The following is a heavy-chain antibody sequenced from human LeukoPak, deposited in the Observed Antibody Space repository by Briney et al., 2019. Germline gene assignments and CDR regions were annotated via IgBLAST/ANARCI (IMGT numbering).Heavy chain of an antibody. CDR3: ARDGFGPYYDFWSGYDY. CDR2: IYTSGST. V-gene: IGHV4-4*07. Sequence: SETLSLTCTVSGGSISSYYWSWIRQPAGKGLEWIGRIYTSGSTNYNPSLKSRVTMSVDTSKNQFSLKLSSVTAADTAVYYCARDGFGPYYDFWSGYDYWGQGTLVTDSS. J-gene: IGHJ4*02. D-gene: IGHD3-3*01. CDR1: GGSISSYY.